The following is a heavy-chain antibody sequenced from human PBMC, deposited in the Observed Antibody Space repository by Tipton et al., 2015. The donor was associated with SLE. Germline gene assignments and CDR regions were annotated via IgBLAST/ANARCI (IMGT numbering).Heavy chain of an antibody. CDR3: ARGLDYGGTTKY. J-gene: IGHJ4*02. V-gene: IGHV4-61*02. Sequence: LRLSCTVSGGSISSDTYYWSWIRQPAGKGLEWIGRIYYSGSTYYNPSLKSRVTISVDPSKNQFSLKLSSVTAADTAVYYCARGLDYGGTTKYWGQGTLVTVFS. D-gene: IGHD4-23*01. CDR1: GGSISSDTYY. CDR2: IYYSGST.